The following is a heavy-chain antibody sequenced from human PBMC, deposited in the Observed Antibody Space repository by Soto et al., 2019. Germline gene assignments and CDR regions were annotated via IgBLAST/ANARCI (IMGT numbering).Heavy chain of an antibody. CDR3: ARLRPTNTGGTFDI. V-gene: IGHV3-11*01. CDR2: ITYNGDTI. Sequence: QVQLVESGGGLVKPGGSLRLSCAASGFTFSDYYMTWIRQAPGKGLEWLSYITYNGDTIYYADCVQGRFTISRDNAHNSLYLEMNSLRAEDTAIYYCARLRPTNTGGTFDIWGQGTMVTVSS. J-gene: IGHJ3*02. CDR1: GFTFSDYY. D-gene: IGHD3-16*01.